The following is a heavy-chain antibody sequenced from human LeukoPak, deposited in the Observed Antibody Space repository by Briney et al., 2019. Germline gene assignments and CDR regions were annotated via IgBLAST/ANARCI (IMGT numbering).Heavy chain of an antibody. Sequence: GASVKVSCKASGYTFIDYYLHWVRQAPGHGLEWMGWIKPDGGDTNYAQRLQGRVTMTRDTSISTAYMELTNLSSDDTAVYYCARGITIYGVMIIYFDSWGQGTLVTVSS. J-gene: IGHJ4*02. CDR3: ARGITIYGVMIIYFDS. CDR2: IKPDGGDT. D-gene: IGHD3-3*01. V-gene: IGHV1-2*02. CDR1: GYTFIDYY.